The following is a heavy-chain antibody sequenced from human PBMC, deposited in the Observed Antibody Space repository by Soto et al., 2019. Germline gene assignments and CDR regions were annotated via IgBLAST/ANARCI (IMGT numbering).Heavy chain of an antibody. CDR1: GVSLSTSGVG. CDR3: VHIRYGSGLFDY. Sequence: QITLKESGPTLVKPTQTLTLTCNFSGVSLSTSGVGVGWIRQPPGKALEWLALIYWDDDKRYSPSLKSRLTITKDNSKNQVVLTMTNMDPVDTATYYCVHIRYGSGLFDYWGQGTLVTVSS. D-gene: IGHD3-10*01. CDR2: IYWDDDK. J-gene: IGHJ4*02. V-gene: IGHV2-5*02.